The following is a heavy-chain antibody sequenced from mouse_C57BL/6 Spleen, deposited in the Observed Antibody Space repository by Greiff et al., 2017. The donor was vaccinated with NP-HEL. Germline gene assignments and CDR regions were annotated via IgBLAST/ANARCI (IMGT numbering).Heavy chain of an antibody. D-gene: IGHD4-1*01. J-gene: IGHJ1*03. Sequence: EVQLQQSGPELVKPGASVKISCKASGYSFTGYYMNWVKQSPEKSLEWIGEINPSTGGTTYNQKFKAKATLTVDKSSSTAYMQLKSLTSEDSAVYYCARLEVLGGYFDVWGTGTTVTVSS. CDR2: INPSTGGT. CDR1: GYSFTGYY. V-gene: IGHV1-42*01. CDR3: ARLEVLGGYFDV.